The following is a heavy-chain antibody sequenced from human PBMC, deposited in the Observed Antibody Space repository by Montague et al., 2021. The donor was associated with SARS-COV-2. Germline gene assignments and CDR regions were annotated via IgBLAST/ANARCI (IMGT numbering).Heavy chain of an antibody. CDR3: AREPKPVGYSYGYTFFDE. CDR1: GFTFSSHA. Sequence: LRLSCAASGFTFSSHALHWVRQAPGKGPEWVAVISYNGRNKQYGDPVKGRSTVSRDNSKNTLYLQLDSLKTDDTAVYYCAREPKPVGYSYGYTFFDEWGQGTLVTVSS. D-gene: IGHD5-18*01. V-gene: IGHV3-30*03. J-gene: IGHJ4*02. CDR2: ISYNGRNK.